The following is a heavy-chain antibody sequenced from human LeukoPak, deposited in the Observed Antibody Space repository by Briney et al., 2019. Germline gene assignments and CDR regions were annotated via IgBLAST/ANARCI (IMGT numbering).Heavy chain of an antibody. CDR1: GFTFSSYA. Sequence: GGSLRVSCAASGFTFSSYAMSWVRQAPGQGLEWVSAISGSGGSTYYADSVKGRFTISRDNSKNTLYLQMNSLRAEDTAVYYCAKGEFTVTAYYSYGMDVWRKGTTVTVSS. D-gene: IGHD4-17*01. CDR3: AKGEFTVTAYYSYGMDV. CDR2: ISGSGGST. J-gene: IGHJ6*04. V-gene: IGHV3-23*01.